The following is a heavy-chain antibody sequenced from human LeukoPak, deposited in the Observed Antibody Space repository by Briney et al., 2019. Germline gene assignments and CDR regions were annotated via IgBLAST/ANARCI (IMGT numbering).Heavy chain of an antibody. D-gene: IGHD3-22*01. CDR3: ARDWGYYDSSGYSLFDY. CDR2: ISAYNGNT. J-gene: IGHJ4*02. V-gene: IGHV1-18*01. CDR1: GYTFTSYG. Sequence: GASVKLSCTASGYTFTSYGISWVRQAPGQGLEWMGCISAYNGNTNYAQKLQGRVTMTTDTSTSTAYMELRSLRSDDTAVYYCARDWGYYDSSGYSLFDYWGQGTLVTVSS.